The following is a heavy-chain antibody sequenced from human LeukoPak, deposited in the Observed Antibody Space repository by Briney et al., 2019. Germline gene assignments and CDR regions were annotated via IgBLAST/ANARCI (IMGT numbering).Heavy chain of an antibody. CDR1: GDSISSTSYY. CDR3: AREYYYGSGSYNH. CDR2: IYYSGST. V-gene: IGHV4-39*07. J-gene: IGHJ5*02. D-gene: IGHD3-10*01. Sequence: SETLSLTCTVSGDSISSTSYYWGWIRQPPGKGLEWIGNIYYSGSTYYNPSLKSRVTISVDTSKNQFSLKLSSVAAADTAVYYCAREYYYGSGSYNHWGQGSLVTVSS.